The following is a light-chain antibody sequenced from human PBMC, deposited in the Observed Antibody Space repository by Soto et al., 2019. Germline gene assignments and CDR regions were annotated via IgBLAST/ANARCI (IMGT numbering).Light chain of an antibody. J-gene: IGKJ1*01. CDR1: QSISTW. CDR2: DAS. CDR3: QQYSTYSWT. Sequence: DIQMTQSPSTLSASVGDRVNITCRASQSISTWLAWYRQKPGKAPNLLIYDASTVQSGVPSRFSGSGSATEFTLTISSLQAEDVASYYCQQYSTYSWTFGQGTKVDIK. V-gene: IGKV1-5*01.